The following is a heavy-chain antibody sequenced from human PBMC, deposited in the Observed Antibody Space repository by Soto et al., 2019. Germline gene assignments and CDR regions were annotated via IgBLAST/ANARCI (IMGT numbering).Heavy chain of an antibody. CDR2: IKQDGSKK. D-gene: IGHD2-2*01. Sequence: TGGSLRLSCAASGFTFSSYGMHWVRQAPGKGLEWVANIKQDGSKKYYVDSVKGRFTISRDNAKNSLYLQMNSLRAEDTAVYYCARSLLVVPAAMFWFDPWGQGTLVTVSS. V-gene: IGHV3-7*01. J-gene: IGHJ5*02. CDR1: GFTFSSYG. CDR3: ARSLLVVPAAMFWFDP.